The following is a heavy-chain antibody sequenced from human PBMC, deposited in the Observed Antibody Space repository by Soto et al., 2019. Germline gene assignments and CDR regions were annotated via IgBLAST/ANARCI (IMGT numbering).Heavy chain of an antibody. V-gene: IGHV4-59*03. D-gene: IGHD2-21*02. CDR1: GGSISDYY. CDR3: AHHGRKASTAFDF. J-gene: IGHJ4*02. Sequence: PSETLSLTCTVSGGSISDYYWSWIRQPPGKGLEWLGYFSYGGGTNNSPSLKSRATISGDTSKNQLSLNLSSVTAADTAVYYCAHHGRKASTAFDFWGQGTLVTVSS. CDR2: FSYGGGT.